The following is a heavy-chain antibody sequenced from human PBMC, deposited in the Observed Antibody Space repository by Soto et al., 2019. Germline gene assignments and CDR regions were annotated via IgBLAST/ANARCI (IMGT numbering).Heavy chain of an antibody. J-gene: IGHJ6*02. Sequence: GGSLRLSCTASGFTLGDYAMSCVRQAPGKGLEWVGFIRSKAYGGTTEYAASVKGRFTISRDDSKSIAYLQMNSLKTEDTAVYYCTRGATRDFWSGYYSDYYYYGMDVWGQGTTVTVSS. D-gene: IGHD3-3*01. CDR1: GFTLGDYA. CDR2: IRSKAYGGTT. V-gene: IGHV3-49*04. CDR3: TRGATRDFWSGYYSDYYYYGMDV.